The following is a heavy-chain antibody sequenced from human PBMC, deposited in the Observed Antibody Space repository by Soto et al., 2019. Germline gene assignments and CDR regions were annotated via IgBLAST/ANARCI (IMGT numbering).Heavy chain of an antibody. J-gene: IGHJ6*02. D-gene: IGHD6-6*01. V-gene: IGHV4-59*01. Sequence: QVQLQVSGPGLEKPSETLSLTCTVSGGSISSYYWSWIRQPPGKGLEWIGYIYYSGSTNYNPSLKSRVTISVDTSKNQFSLKLSSVTAADTAVYYCARAVSSSPDYYYYGMDVWGQGTTVTVSS. CDR2: IYYSGST. CDR3: ARAVSSSPDYYYYGMDV. CDR1: GGSISSYY.